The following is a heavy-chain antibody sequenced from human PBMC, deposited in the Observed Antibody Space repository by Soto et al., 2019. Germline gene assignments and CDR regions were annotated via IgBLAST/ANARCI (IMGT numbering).Heavy chain of an antibody. CDR1: GFTFDDYA. CDR2: ISWNSGSI. Sequence: GGSLRLSCAASGFTFDDYAMHWVRQAPGKGLEWVSGISWNSGSIGYADSVKGRFTISRDNAKNSLYLQMNSLRAEDTALYYCAKAAGSFWSGYYYFDYWGQGTLVTVSS. D-gene: IGHD3-3*01. J-gene: IGHJ4*02. V-gene: IGHV3-9*01. CDR3: AKAAGSFWSGYYYFDY.